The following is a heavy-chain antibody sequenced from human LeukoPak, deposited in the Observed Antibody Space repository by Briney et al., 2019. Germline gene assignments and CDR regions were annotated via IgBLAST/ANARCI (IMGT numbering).Heavy chain of an antibody. V-gene: IGHV1-8*03. CDR1: GYTFTSYD. CDR3: ARGRSTGYPYYFEY. J-gene: IGHJ4*02. D-gene: IGHD5-12*01. CDR2: MNPNSGST. Sequence: ASVKVSCKASGYTFTSYDINWVRQTTGQGLEWMGWMNPNSGSTGYAQKFQGRVTITRNTSISTAHMELSGLRSEDTAVYYCARGRSTGYPYYFEYWGQGTLVTVSS.